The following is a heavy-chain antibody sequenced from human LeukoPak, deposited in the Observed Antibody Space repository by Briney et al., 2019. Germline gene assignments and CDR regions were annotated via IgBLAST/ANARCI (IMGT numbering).Heavy chain of an antibody. V-gene: IGHV3-48*04. D-gene: IGHD3-16*01. CDR2: VSISSGTI. CDR1: GFTFSGHN. Sequence: GGSLRLSCAASGFTFSGHNMNWVRQAPGKGLEWIAFVSISSGTIYYADSVNGRFRISRDNAKSSLDLEMNSLRAEDTAVYYCARAMSTFGGVRNYFDSWGQGTLVTVSS. J-gene: IGHJ4*02. CDR3: ARAMSTFGGVRNYFDS.